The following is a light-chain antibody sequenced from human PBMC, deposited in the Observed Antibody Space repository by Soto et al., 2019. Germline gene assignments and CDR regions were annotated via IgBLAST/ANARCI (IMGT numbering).Light chain of an antibody. J-gene: IGLJ2*01. Sequence: QSVLTQPPSASGSPGQSVTISCTGTSSDVGGYNYVSWYQQHPGKAPKLMIYEVSKRPSGVPDRFSGSKSRNTASLTVSGLQAEDEADYYCSSYAGSNNFGVFGGGTKLTVL. V-gene: IGLV2-8*01. CDR3: SSYAGSNNFGV. CDR2: EVS. CDR1: SSDVGGYNY.